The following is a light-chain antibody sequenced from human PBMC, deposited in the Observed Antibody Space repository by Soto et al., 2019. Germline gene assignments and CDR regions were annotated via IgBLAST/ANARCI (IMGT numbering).Light chain of an antibody. CDR1: SSDVGSYKY. V-gene: IGLV2-8*01. Sequence: QSALTQPPSASGSPGQSVTISCTGTSSDVGSYKYVSWYQQHPGKAPKLRIYEVNKRPSGGPARFSGSKSGNTASLAVSGLQAEDAAVYYCSSYAGSSNYVFGSGTKANVL. CDR2: EVN. J-gene: IGLJ1*01. CDR3: SSYAGSSNYV.